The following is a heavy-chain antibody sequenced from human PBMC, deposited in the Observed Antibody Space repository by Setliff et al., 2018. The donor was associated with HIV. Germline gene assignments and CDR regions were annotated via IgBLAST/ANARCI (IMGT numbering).Heavy chain of an antibody. CDR3: AREPSPSQWQPPYFDV. CDR2: IYTSGIT. CDR1: GASTNAYF. D-gene: IGHD6-19*01. V-gene: IGHV4-4*07. Sequence: SETLSLTCNVSGASTNAYFLSWVRHPAGKGLEWIGHIYTSGITKHNPSPKSRVTMSLDKSKEQFSLRLRSGTAADTAIYYCAREPSPSQWQPPYFDVWGRWILVTVSS. J-gene: IGHJ4*02.